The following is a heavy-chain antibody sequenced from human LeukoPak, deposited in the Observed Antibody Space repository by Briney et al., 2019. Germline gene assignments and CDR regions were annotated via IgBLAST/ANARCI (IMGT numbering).Heavy chain of an antibody. CDR3: AKGDYDFWSASSHFDY. CDR2: ISGSGTST. J-gene: IGHJ4*02. V-gene: IGHV3-23*01. D-gene: IGHD3-3*01. CDR1: GFTFSIYT. Sequence: PGGSLRLSCAASGFTFSIYTMSWVRQAPGKGLEWVSSISGSGTSTYYADSVKGRFTISRDNSKNTLYLQINSLRAEDTAIYYCAKGDYDFWSASSHFDYWGQGTLVTVSS.